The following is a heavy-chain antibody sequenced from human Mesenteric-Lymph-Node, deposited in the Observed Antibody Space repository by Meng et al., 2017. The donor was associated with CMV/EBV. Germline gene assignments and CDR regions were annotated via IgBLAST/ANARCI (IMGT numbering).Heavy chain of an antibody. CDR1: GYTFTSYA. Sequence: SGYTFTSYAIPWVRQTPGQRLEWMGWINAGHGNPKYSQKFTGRVTITRDTSASTAYMELSSLRSEDTAVYYCARVLIPYIAAAGTDYWGQGTLVTVSS. V-gene: IGHV1-3*01. D-gene: IGHD6-13*01. J-gene: IGHJ4*02. CDR2: INAGHGNP. CDR3: ARVLIPYIAAAGTDY.